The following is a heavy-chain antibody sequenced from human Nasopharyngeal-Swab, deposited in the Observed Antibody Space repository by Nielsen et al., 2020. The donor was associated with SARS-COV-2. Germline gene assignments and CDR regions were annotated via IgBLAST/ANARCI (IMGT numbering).Heavy chain of an antibody. D-gene: IGHD3-16*01. Sequence: GESLKISCAASGFPLSSYELNWVRQAPGTGLEWVASISGGGVTIFYADSVKGRFTISRDNAKNSLFLQLNSLRAEDTATYYCAREFGAGAFGFWGQGTLVTVSS. CDR2: ISGGGVTI. J-gene: IGHJ4*02. V-gene: IGHV3-48*03. CDR1: GFPLSSYE. CDR3: AREFGAGAFGF.